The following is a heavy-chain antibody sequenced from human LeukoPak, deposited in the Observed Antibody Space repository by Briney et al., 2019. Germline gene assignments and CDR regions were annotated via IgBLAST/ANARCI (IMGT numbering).Heavy chain of an antibody. V-gene: IGHV1-2*02. J-gene: IGHJ5*02. CDR2: INPNSGGT. CDR1: GYNFTAYY. Sequence: ASVKVSCKASGYNFTAYYVHWVRQAPGQGLEWMGWINPNSGGTKYAQKFQGRVTMTRGTSISTAYMDLSRLTSDDTAVYYCAGGGFDPWGQGTLVTVSS. CDR3: AGGGFDP. D-gene: IGHD3-16*01.